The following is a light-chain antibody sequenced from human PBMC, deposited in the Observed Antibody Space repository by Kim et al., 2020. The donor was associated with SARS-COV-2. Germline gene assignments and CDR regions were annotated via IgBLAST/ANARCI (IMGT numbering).Light chain of an antibody. CDR3: QQYDSYSWT. CDR2: KAS. Sequence: ASGEDRVNSTCRASQNIDSWLAWDQQKAGKAPKLLIYKASTLETGVPARCSGSGYGTEFTLTISRLQPDDFATYYSQQYDSYSWTFGQGTKVDIK. CDR1: QNIDSW. V-gene: IGKV1-5*03. J-gene: IGKJ1*01.